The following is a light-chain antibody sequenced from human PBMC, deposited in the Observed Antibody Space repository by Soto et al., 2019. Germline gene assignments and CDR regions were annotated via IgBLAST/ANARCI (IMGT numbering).Light chain of an antibody. CDR3: QQYGSSPLT. CDR2: GAS. J-gene: IGKJ1*01. Sequence: TQSPAPLSLSPGERATLSRRASQSVNSNYLAWYQQKPGQAPRLLFSGASTRATGIPDRFTDSGSGTDFTLTISRLEPEDFAVYYCQQYGSSPLTFGQGTKVDIK. CDR1: QSVNSNY. V-gene: IGKV3-20*01.